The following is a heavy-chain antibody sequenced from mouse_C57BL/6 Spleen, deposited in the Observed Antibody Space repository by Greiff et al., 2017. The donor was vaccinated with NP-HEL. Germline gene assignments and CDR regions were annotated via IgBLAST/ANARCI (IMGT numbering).Heavy chain of an antibody. V-gene: IGHV1-78*01. J-gene: IGHJ4*01. Sequence: VKLVESDAELVKPGASVKISCKVSGYTFTDHTIHWMKQRPEQGLEWIGYIYPRDGSTKYNEKFKGKATLTADKSSSTAYMQLNSLTSEDSAVYFCARNYYDYDDAMDYWGQGTSVTVSS. D-gene: IGHD2-4*01. CDR1: GYTFTDHT. CDR2: IYPRDGST. CDR3: ARNYYDYDDAMDY.